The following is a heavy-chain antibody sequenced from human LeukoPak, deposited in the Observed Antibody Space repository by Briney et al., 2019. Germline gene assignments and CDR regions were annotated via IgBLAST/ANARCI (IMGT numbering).Heavy chain of an antibody. D-gene: IGHD3-3*01. CDR1: GGSIRSSSYY. J-gene: IGHJ5*02. CDR3: ARNSITIFGDAKGGFDP. V-gene: IGHV4-31*03. Sequence: SETLSLTCTVSGGSIRSSSYYWGWIRQPPGKGLEWIGYIYYSGSTYYNPSLKSRVTISVDTSKNQFSLQLSSVTAADTAVYYCARNSITIFGDAKGGFDPWGQGTLVTVSS. CDR2: IYYSGST.